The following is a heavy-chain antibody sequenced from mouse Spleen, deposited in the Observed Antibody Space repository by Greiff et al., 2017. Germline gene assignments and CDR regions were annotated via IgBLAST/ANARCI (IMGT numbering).Heavy chain of an antibody. CDR1: GYTFTDYY. J-gene: IGHJ3*01. D-gene: IGHD2-14*01. V-gene: IGHV1-26*01. CDR3: ARAIYYRYDEGAWFAY. Sequence: EVQLQQSGPELVKPGASVKISCKASGYTFTDYYMNWVKQSHGKSLEWIGDINPNNGGTSYNQKFKGKATLTVDKSSSTAYMELRSLTSEDSAVYYCARAIYYRYDEGAWFAYWGQGTLVTVSA. CDR2: INPNNGGT.